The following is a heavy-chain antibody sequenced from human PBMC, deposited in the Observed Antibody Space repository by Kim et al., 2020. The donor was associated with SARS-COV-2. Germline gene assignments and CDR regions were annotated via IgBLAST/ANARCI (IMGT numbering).Heavy chain of an antibody. J-gene: IGHJ6*02. CDR3: ASPYGSGSYWGDYYYYYGMDV. CDR2: ISSSSSYI. CDR1: GFTFSSYS. Sequence: GGSLRLSCAASGFTFSSYSMNWVRQAPGKGLEWVSSISSSSSYIYYADSVKGRFTISRDNAKNSLYLQMNSLRAEDTAVYYCASPYGSGSYWGDYYYYYGMDVWGQGTTVTVSS. D-gene: IGHD3-10*01. V-gene: IGHV3-21*01.